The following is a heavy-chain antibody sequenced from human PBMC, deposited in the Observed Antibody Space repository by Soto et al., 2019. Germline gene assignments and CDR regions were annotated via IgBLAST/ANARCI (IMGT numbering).Heavy chain of an antibody. D-gene: IGHD3-16*02. J-gene: IGHJ4*02. CDR2: ISGSGGST. CDR1: GFTFSSYA. CDR3: AKDFMITFGGVIVPTYYFDY. Sequence: GSLRLSCAASGFTFSSYAMSWVRQAPGKGLEWVSAISGSGGSTYYADSVKGRFTISRDNSKNTLYLQMNSLRAEDTAVYYCAKDFMITFGGVIVPTYYFDYWGQGTLVTVSS. V-gene: IGHV3-23*01.